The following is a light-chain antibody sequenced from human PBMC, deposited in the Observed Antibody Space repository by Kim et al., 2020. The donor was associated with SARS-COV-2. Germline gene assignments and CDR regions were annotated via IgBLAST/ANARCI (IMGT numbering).Light chain of an antibody. Sequence: EIVMTQSPATLSVSPGESATLSCTASQSVSSNLAWYQHKPGQAPRLLIYGAFTRATGIPTRFSGSGSGSEFTLTISGLQSEDFAVYYCQQRSNWPTFGQGTKVDIK. J-gene: IGKJ1*01. CDR3: QQRSNWPT. CDR1: QSVSSN. CDR2: GAF. V-gene: IGKV3-15*01.